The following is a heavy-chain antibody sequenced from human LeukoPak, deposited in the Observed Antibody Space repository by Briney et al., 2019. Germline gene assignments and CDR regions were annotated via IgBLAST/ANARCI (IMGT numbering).Heavy chain of an antibody. CDR1: GFTFSSYA. Sequence: GGSLRLSCAASGFTFSSYAMHWVRQAPGKGLEWVAVISYDGSNKYYADSVKGRFTISRDNSKNTLYLQMNSLRAEDTAVYYCARSAYYYDSSGSLVDYWGQGNLVTVSS. J-gene: IGHJ4*02. D-gene: IGHD3-22*01. CDR3: ARSAYYYDSSGSLVDY. V-gene: IGHV3-30*01. CDR2: ISYDGSNK.